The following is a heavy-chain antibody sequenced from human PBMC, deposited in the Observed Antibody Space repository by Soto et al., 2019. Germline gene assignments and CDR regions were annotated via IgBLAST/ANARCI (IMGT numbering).Heavy chain of an antibody. CDR3: ARGGKRVSMIRGFDF. V-gene: IGHV4-39*01. CDR2: AYFTGNM. J-gene: IGHJ4*02. Sequence: QLQMQESRPGLVRPSETLSLTCSVSGGSMSGSSYYWAWIRQSPGKGLEWIGSAYFTGNMYYHPALGSRVTISVDRSKSQFSLKVTSVTAADSAVYYCARGGKRVSMIRGFDFWGQGSLVTVSS. CDR1: GGSMSGSSYY. D-gene: IGHD3-10*01.